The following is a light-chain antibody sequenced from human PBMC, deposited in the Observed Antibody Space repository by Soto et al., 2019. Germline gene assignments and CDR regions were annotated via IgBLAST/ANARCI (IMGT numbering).Light chain of an antibody. CDR3: QQYNVWPRT. V-gene: IGKV3-15*01. CDR2: GAS. CDR1: QTVGSN. J-gene: IGKJ1*01. Sequence: ETVMTPSPATLSVSPGERATLSCRASQTVGSNLAWYQQTPGRAPRLLIYGASTRATGIPARFSGGGFGTEFTLTISSLQSEDFAVYYCQQYNVWPRTFGQGTKVEI.